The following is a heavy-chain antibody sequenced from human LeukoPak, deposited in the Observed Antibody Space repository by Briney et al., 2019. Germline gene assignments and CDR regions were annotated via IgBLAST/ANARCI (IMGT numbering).Heavy chain of an antibody. J-gene: IGHJ4*02. Sequence: GASVKVSCKASGYTFTSYAMHWVRQAPGQRLEWMGWINAGNGNTKYSQKFQGRVTITRDTSASTAYMELSSLRSEDTAVYYCAREDYDSSGSYYFDYWGQGTLVTVSS. CDR2: INAGNGNT. CDR3: AREDYDSSGSYYFDY. V-gene: IGHV1-3*01. CDR1: GYTFTSYA. D-gene: IGHD3-22*01.